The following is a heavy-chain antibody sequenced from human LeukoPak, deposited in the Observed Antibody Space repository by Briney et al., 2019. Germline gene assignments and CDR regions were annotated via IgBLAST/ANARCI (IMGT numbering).Heavy chain of an antibody. CDR1: RGSLFRYW. D-gene: IGHD2-8*02. Sequence: SETLSLTCAVSRGSLFRYWWTWIRQPPGKGLEWIWIIYYTGSTSYNPSPKRRVTLSVDTSKNQFSLKLSCVTAAVPDVYYCARGRYCAPLGLDLWGRGTLVTVSS. CDR3: ARGRYCAPLGLDL. V-gene: IGHV4-59*08. CDR2: IYYTGST. J-gene: IGHJ5*02.